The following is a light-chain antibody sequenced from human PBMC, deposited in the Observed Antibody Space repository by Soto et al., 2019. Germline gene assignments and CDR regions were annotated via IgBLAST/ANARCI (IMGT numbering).Light chain of an antibody. CDR1: QGISTY. V-gene: IGKV1-39*01. CDR3: QQSYRTTWT. J-gene: IGKJ1*01. CDR2: AAS. Sequence: DIQMTQGPSSLSASVGDRVTLPCRASQGISTYLNWYRQKPGKAPKLLIYAASSLQSGVPSRFSGSGSETDFTLTISSLQPEDFETYACQQSYRTTWTFGQGTKVDIK.